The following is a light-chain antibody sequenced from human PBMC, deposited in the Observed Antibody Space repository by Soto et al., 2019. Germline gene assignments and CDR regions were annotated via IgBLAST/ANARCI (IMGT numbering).Light chain of an antibody. CDR3: QQYNNSST. V-gene: IGKV3-15*01. J-gene: IGKJ2*01. CDR2: GAS. CDR1: QSVSSN. Sequence: EIVMTQSPATLSVSPGERATLSCRASQSVSSNLAWYQQKPGQAPRLLIYGASTRDTGIPARFSGSGSGTEFTLTISSLQSEDFAVYYCQQYNNSSTFGQGTKLEIK.